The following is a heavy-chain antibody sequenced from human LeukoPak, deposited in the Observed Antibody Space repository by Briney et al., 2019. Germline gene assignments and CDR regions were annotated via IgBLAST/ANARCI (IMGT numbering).Heavy chain of an antibody. J-gene: IGHJ4*02. D-gene: IGHD3-22*01. CDR1: GGAVNSDNQY. CDR2: IHHSGSI. CDR3: AKDNFGYGAMDC. V-gene: IGHV4-30-4*01. Sequence: SQTLSLTCTVSGGAVNSDNQYWSWIRQPPGKGLEWIGYIHHSGSIYYNPSLKSRLTISLDTSRNQFSLKMNSVTAADTAVYYCAKDNFGYGAMDCWGQGTLVTVSS.